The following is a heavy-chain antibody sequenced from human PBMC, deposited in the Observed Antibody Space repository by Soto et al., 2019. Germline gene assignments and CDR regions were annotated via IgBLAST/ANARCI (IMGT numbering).Heavy chain of an antibody. CDR2: ISGSGGST. D-gene: IGHD5-18*01. CDR3: AKPVGYSYVYDYFDY. J-gene: IGHJ4*02. V-gene: IGHV3-23*01. Sequence: EVQLLESGGGLVQPGGSLRLSCAASGFTFSSYAMSWVRQAPGKGLEWVSGISGSGGSTNYADSVKGRFTISRDNSKTTLYLQMHSLRAEDTAVYYCAKPVGYSYVYDYFDYWGQGTLVTVSS. CDR1: GFTFSSYA.